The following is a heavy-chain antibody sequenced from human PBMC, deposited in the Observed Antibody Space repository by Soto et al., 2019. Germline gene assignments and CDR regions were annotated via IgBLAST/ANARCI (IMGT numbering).Heavy chain of an antibody. D-gene: IGHD6-6*01. Sequence: PSETLSLTCTVSGGPISSGGYYWSWIRQHPGKGLEWIGYIYYSGSTYYNPSLKSRVTISVDTSKNQFSLKLSSVTAADTAVYYCARMEYSSSPYFDYWGQGTLVTVSS. J-gene: IGHJ4*02. V-gene: IGHV4-31*03. CDR2: IYYSGST. CDR1: GGPISSGGYY. CDR3: ARMEYSSSPYFDY.